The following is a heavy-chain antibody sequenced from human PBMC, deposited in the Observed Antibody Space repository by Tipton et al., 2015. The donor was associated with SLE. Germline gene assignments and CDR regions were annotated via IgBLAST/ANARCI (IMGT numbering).Heavy chain of an antibody. V-gene: IGHV4-39*01. CDR2: IYYSGST. D-gene: IGHD5-18*01. J-gene: IGHJ4*02. CDR1: GGSISSSTYY. CDR3: ASRPDVDTALVSDY. Sequence: LRLSCTVSGGSISSSTYYLGWIRQPPGKGLEWIGSIYYSGSTYYNPSLKSRVTISVDSSKNQFSLNLSSVTAADTAVYYCASRPDVDTALVSDYWGQGTQVSVSS.